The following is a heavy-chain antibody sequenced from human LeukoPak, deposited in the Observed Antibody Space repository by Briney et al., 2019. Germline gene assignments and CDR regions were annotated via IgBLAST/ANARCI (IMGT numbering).Heavy chain of an antibody. V-gene: IGHV5-10-1*01. D-gene: IGHD2-21*02. CDR2: IDPSDSYT. J-gene: IGHJ3*02. CDR1: GYSFTTYC. Sequence: GESLKISCKGSGYSFTTYCIGWVRQMPGKGLEWMGRIDPSDSYTNYSPSFQGHVTISADKSISTAYLQWSSLKASDTAMYYCARRALPPAYCGGDCFDAFDIWGQGTMVTVSS. CDR3: ARRALPPAYCGGDCFDAFDI.